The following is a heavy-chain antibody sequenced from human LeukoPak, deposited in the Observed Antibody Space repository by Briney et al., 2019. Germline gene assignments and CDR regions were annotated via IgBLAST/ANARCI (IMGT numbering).Heavy chain of an antibody. CDR3: ARDLGDYNNYGEMAI. CDR2: VSSGSSYM. Sequence: GGSLRLSCAASGFTFSTYTMSWVRQAPGKGLEWVSSVSSGSSYMYYADSVKGRFTISRDNAKNSLSLQMNSLRAEDTAVYYCARDLGDYNNYGEMAIWGQGTLVTVSS. V-gene: IGHV3-21*01. J-gene: IGHJ4*02. CDR1: GFTFSTYT. D-gene: IGHD4-11*01.